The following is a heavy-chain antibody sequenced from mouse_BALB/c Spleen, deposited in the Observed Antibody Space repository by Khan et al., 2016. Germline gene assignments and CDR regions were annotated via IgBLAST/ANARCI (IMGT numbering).Heavy chain of an antibody. CDR2: ISSGSSTI. CDR1: GFTFSSFG. V-gene: IGHV5-17*02. Sequence: EVELVESGGGLVQPGGSRKLSCAASGFTFSSFGMHWVRQAPEKGLEGVAYISSGSSTIYYADTVRGGFTISRDNPKTTLFRQMTSLRSEDTAMYYCARDYYGNHYYAMDYCGQGTSVTVSS. CDR3: ARDYYGNHYYAMDY. J-gene: IGHJ4*01. D-gene: IGHD2-1*01.